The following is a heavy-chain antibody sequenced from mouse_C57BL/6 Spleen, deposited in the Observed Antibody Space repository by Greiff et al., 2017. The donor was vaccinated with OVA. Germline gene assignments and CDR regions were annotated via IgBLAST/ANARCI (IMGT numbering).Heavy chain of an antibody. D-gene: IGHD1-1*01. J-gene: IGHJ4*01. CDR1: GYSITSGYY. V-gene: IGHV3-6*01. Sequence: EVQRVESGPGLVKPSQSLSLTCSVTGYSITSGYYWNWIRQFPGNKLEWMGYISYDGSNNYNPSLKNRISITRDTSKNQFFLKLNSVTTEDTATYYCASSSSYHWAMDYWGQGTSVTVSS. CDR2: ISYDGSN. CDR3: ASSSSYHWAMDY.